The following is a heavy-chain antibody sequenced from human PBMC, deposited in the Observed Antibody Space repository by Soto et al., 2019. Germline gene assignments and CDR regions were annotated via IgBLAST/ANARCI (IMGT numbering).Heavy chain of an antibody. V-gene: IGHV3-7*01. J-gene: IGHJ4*02. Sequence: GGSLRLSCAASGFTFSSYWMSWVRQAPGKGLEWVANIKQDGSEKYYVDSVKGRFTISRDNAKNSLYLQMNSLRAEDTAVYYCARRGTVTTWLPHFDYWGQGTLVTVSS. CDR3: ARRGTVTTWLPHFDY. CDR1: GFTFSSYW. CDR2: IKQDGSEK. D-gene: IGHD4-4*01.